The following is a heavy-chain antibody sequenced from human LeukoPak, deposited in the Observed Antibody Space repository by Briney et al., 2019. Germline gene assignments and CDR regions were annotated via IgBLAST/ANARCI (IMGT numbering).Heavy chain of an antibody. CDR3: ARDEQSGYFDY. V-gene: IGHV1-46*01. CDR1: GYTFTTYY. J-gene: IGHJ4*02. CDR2: INPSGGST. D-gene: IGHD3-3*01. Sequence: GASVKVSCKASGYTFTTYYIHWVRQAPGQGLERMGIINPSGGSTSYAQKFQGRVTMARDTSTSTVYMELSSLRSEDTAVYYCARDEQSGYFDYWGQGTLVTVSS.